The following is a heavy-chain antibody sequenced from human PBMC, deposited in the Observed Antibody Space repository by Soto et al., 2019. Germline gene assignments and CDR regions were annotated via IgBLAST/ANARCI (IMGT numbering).Heavy chain of an antibody. CDR2: IYHSGST. V-gene: IGHV4-38-2*01. CDR3: VRSGGTYPDH. CDR1: GYYISSGYY. D-gene: IGHD2-15*01. Sequence: PSETLSLTCAVSGYYISSGYYWAWIRQPPGKGLEWIGSIYHSGSTYYNPSLNSRVTMSVDTSKNQFSLSLRSATAADTAIYYCVRSGGTYPDHWGQGALVTVSS. J-gene: IGHJ4*02.